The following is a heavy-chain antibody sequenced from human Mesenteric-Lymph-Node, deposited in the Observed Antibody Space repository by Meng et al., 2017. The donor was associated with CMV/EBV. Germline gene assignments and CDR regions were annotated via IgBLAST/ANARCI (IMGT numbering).Heavy chain of an antibody. J-gene: IGHJ4*02. V-gene: IGHV3-74*01. CDR2: ISGDGTST. CDR1: GFPFSSHA. Sequence: GGSLRLSCAASGFPFSSHAMHWVRQAPGKGLVWVSRISGDGTSTSYADSVKGRFTISRENAKNTLYLEMNSLRADDTAVYYCARGAVGDYWGQGTLVTVSS. CDR3: ARGAVGDY. D-gene: IGHD4-23*01.